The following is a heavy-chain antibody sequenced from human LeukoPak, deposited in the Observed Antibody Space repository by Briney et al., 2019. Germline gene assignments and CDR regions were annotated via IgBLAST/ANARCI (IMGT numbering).Heavy chain of an antibody. CDR2: TSGSGGNT. J-gene: IGHJ4*02. CDR3: AKIRHGGDCFDD. CDR1: GFTFSSYA. D-gene: IGHD2-21*01. Sequence: GGSLRLSCAASGFTFSSYAMSWVRQAPGKGLEWVSATSGSGGNTYYADSVKGRFTISRDNPKNTLYLQMNSLRAEDTAVYYCAKIRHGGDCFDDWGQGTLVTVSS. V-gene: IGHV3-23*01.